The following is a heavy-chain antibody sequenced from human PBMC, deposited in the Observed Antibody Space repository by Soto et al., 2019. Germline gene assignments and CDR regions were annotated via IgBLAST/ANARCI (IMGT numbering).Heavy chain of an antibody. CDR2: VSGSGGNT. CDR1: GFTFSTYA. J-gene: IGHJ6*02. V-gene: IGHV3-23*01. Sequence: VQLLESGGGLLQPGGSLRLSCAASGFTFSTYAMTWVRQAPGKGPEWVSSVSGSGGNTLYADSVKGRFTISRDNSKNTLYLQMNSLRAGDTAVYYCAKGRAPSGGHPAYYYGMAVWGQATTVIVTS. D-gene: IGHD5-12*01. CDR3: AKGRAPSGGHPAYYYGMAV.